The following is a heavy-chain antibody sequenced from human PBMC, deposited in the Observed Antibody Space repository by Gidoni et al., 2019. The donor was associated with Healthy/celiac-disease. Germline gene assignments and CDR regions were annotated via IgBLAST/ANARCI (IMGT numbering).Heavy chain of an antibody. J-gene: IGHJ6*02. Sequence: QVQLVQSGAEVKKPGSSVKVSCKASGGTFSSYAISWLRQAPGQGLEWMGGIIPSFGTANYAQKFKGRVTITADESTSTAYMELSSLRSEDTAVYYCACSSSRNYYYYGMDVWGQGTTVTVSS. CDR1: GGTFSSYA. CDR2: IIPSFGTA. V-gene: IGHV1-69*01. CDR3: ACSSSRNYYYYGMDV. D-gene: IGHD6-6*01.